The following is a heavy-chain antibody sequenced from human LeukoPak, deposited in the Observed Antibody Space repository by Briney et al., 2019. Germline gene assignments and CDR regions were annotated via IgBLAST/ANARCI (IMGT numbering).Heavy chain of an antibody. Sequence: SETLSLTCTVSGGSISSYYWSWIRQPPGKGLEWIGYIYYSGSSNYNPSLKSRVTLSADTSQNQFSLKLCSVTAAHTAVYYCARHIISSSWYFDLWGRGTLVTVSS. J-gene: IGHJ2*01. V-gene: IGHV4-59*08. CDR1: GGSISSYY. D-gene: IGHD6-13*01. CDR3: ARHIISSSWYFDL. CDR2: IYYSGSS.